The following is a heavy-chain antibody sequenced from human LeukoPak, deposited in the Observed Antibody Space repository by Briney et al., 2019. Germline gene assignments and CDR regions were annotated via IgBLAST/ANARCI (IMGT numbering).Heavy chain of an antibody. D-gene: IGHD6-13*01. J-gene: IGHJ4*02. CDR1: GYTFTSYG. CDR2: ISAYNGNT. CDR3: ARGQQQLVSMSPPDY. V-gene: IGHV1-18*01. Sequence: ASVKVSCKASGYTFTSYGISWVRQAPGQGLEWTGWISAYNGNTNYAQKLQGRVTMTTDTSTSAAYMELRSLRSDDTAVYYCARGQQQLVSMSPPDYWGQGTLVTVSS.